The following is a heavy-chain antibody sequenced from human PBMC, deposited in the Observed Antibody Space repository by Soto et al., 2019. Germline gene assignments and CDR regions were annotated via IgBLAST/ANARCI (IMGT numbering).Heavy chain of an antibody. Sequence: EVQLLESGGDLVQPGGSLRLSCVASGLTFSSYTMTWVRQAPGKGLEWVSVIYSSGDSTYYADSVKGRFTISRDNSKNTLYLQINSLRADRTAVYYCAKSPTMTTKVVDYWGQGTRVTVSS. CDR2: IYSSGDST. CDR1: GLTFSSYT. CDR3: AKSPTMTTKVVDY. D-gene: IGHD4-17*01. J-gene: IGHJ4*02. V-gene: IGHV3-23*01.